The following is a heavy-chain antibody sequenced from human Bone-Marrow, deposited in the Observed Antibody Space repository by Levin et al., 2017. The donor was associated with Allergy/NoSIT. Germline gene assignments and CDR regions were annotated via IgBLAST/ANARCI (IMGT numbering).Heavy chain of an antibody. CDR1: GFTFSSYG. Sequence: GGSLRLSCAASGFTFSSYGMHWVRQAPGKGLEWVAVISYDGSNKYYADSVKGRFTISRDNSKNTLYLQMNSLRAEDTAVYYCAKDPDSSGYYYSTIGFDYWGQGTLVTVSS. D-gene: IGHD3-22*01. CDR2: ISYDGSNK. V-gene: IGHV3-30*18. CDR3: AKDPDSSGYYYSTIGFDY. J-gene: IGHJ4*02.